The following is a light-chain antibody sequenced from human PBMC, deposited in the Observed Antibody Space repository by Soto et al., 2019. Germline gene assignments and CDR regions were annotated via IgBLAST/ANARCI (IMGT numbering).Light chain of an antibody. CDR1: SSNIGAGYD. J-gene: IGLJ1*01. V-gene: IGLV1-40*01. CDR3: QSYDSSLSGSDV. CDR2: GNS. Sequence: QSVLTQPPSVSGAPGQRVTTSCTGSSSNIGAGYDVHWYQQLPGTAPKLLIYGNSNRPSGVPDRFSGSKSGTSASLAITGLQAEDEADYYCQSYDSSLSGSDVFGTGTKLTVL.